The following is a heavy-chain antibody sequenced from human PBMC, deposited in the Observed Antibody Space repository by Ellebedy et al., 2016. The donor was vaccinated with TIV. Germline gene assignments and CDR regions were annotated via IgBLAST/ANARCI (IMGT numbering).Heavy chain of an antibody. D-gene: IGHD2-2*02. V-gene: IGHV1-69*13. Sequence: AASVKVSCKASGDTFSSCAINWVRQAPGQGLEWMGGIITIFGTANYAQKFQGRVTITADESTSTAYMDLSSLRSEETAVDYCARRLRFRRSYNYFGLDVWGQGTTVTVSS. J-gene: IGHJ6*02. CDR2: IITIFGTA. CDR1: GDTFSSCA. CDR3: ARRLRFRRSYNYFGLDV.